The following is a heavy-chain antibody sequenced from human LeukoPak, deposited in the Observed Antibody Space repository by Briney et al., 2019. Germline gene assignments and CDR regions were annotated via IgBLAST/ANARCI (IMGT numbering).Heavy chain of an antibody. Sequence: GGSLRLSCAASGFTVSSNYMSWVRQAPGKGLEWVANIKEDGTETYYVDSVKGRFTISRDNAKNSLYLQMNSLRVEDTAVYYCAKEGRSLQTYWGQGTLVTVSS. V-gene: IGHV3-7*03. CDR3: AKEGRSLQTY. J-gene: IGHJ4*02. CDR2: IKEDGTET. CDR1: GFTVSSNY. D-gene: IGHD5-24*01.